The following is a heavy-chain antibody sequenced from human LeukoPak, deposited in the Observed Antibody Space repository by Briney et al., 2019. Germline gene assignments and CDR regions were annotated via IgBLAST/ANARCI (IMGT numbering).Heavy chain of an antibody. CDR2: IIPILGIA. Sequence: GASVKVSCKASGGTFSSYAISWVRQAPGQGLEWMGRIIPILGIANYAQKFQGRVTITADKSTSTAYMELSSLRSEDTAVYYCASPDQTSPGRFKYGMDVWGQGTTVTVSS. CDR3: ASPDQTSPGRFKYGMDV. D-gene: IGHD2-2*01. V-gene: IGHV1-69*04. CDR1: GGTFSSYA. J-gene: IGHJ6*02.